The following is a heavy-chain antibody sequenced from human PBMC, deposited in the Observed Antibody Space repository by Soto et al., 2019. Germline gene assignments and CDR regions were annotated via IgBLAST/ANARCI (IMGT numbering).Heavy chain of an antibody. Sequence: ASVKVSCKASGYTFNSYYMHWVRQAPGQGLEWMGIINPSGGSTSYAQKFQGRVTMTRDTSTSTVYMELSSLRSEDTAVYYCARGVGGDIVVVPAAASQLVFFDYWGQGTLVTVSS. D-gene: IGHD2-2*01. V-gene: IGHV1-46*02. CDR3: ARGVGGDIVVVPAAASQLVFFDY. J-gene: IGHJ4*02. CDR1: GYTFNSYY. CDR2: INPSGGST.